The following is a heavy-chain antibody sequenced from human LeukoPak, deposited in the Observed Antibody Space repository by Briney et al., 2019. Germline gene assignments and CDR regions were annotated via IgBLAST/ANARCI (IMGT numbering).Heavy chain of an antibody. D-gene: IGHD3-22*01. CDR1: GGSISGSGYY. CDR3: ARHVIDTSGYYLDYFDN. J-gene: IGHJ4*02. Sequence: SETLSLTCTVSGGSISGSGYYWGWIRQPPGKGLEWIGRIYYSGSTYYNPSLKSRVTISVDTSQKQFSLKLSSVSAADTAVYYCARHVIDTSGYYLDYFDNWGQGTLVTVSS. V-gene: IGHV4-39*01. CDR2: IYYSGST.